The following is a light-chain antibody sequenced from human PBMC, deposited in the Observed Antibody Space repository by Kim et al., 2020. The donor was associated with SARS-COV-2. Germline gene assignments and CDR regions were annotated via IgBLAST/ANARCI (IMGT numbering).Light chain of an antibody. J-gene: IGLJ2*01. CDR2: DNY. V-gene: IGLV1-40*01. CDR1: NSNIGAGYE. CDR3: QSYDTGLSGII. Sequence: QSVTISCTRSNSNIGAGYEVHWYQQLPGTAPKLLIYDNYRRPSGVPDRFSGSTSVTSASLAITWLQAEDEAVYYCQSYDTGLSGIIFGGGTQLTVL.